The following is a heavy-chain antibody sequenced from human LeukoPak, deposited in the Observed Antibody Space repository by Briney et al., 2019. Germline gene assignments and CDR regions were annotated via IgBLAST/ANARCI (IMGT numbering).Heavy chain of an antibody. D-gene: IGHD5-18*01. CDR2: IWYDGSNK. Sequence: GRSLRLSCAASGFTFSSYGMHWVRQAPGKGLEWVAVIWYDGSNKYYADSVKGRFTISRDNSKSTLYLQMNSLRAEDTAVYYCARDLSGGYSYGTHWGQGTLVTVSS. CDR1: GFTFSSYG. J-gene: IGHJ4*02. CDR3: ARDLSGGYSYGTH. V-gene: IGHV3-33*01.